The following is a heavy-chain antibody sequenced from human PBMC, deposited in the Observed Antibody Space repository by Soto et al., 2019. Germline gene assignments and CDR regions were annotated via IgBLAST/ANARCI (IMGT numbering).Heavy chain of an antibody. CDR1: GGSFSGYY. V-gene: IGHV4-34*01. CDR3: ARGPYCGGDCRGPLGWFDP. Sequence: QVQLQQWGAGLLKPSETLSLTCAVYGGSFSGYYWSWIRQPPGKGLEWIGEINHSGSTNYNPSLKSRVTISVYTSKNQFSLKLSSVTAADTAVYYCARGPYCGGDCRGPLGWFDPWGQGTLVTVSS. D-gene: IGHD2-21*02. CDR2: INHSGST. J-gene: IGHJ5*02.